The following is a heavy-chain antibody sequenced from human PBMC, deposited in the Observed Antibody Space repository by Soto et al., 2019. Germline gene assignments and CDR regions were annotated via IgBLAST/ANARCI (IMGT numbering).Heavy chain of an antibody. D-gene: IGHD3-10*01. Sequence: QVQLVQSGAEVKKPGSSVKVSCKASGGIFSTYAISWLRQAPGQGLEWMGGIIPLFGTPNYAQRFQGRVTITADESTSTAYRDLSRLRSEDMAVYYCARDRDDYGSGNYYNRIDFWGQGTLVTVSS. CDR2: IIPLFGTP. CDR1: GGIFSTYA. V-gene: IGHV1-69*01. J-gene: IGHJ4*02. CDR3: ARDRDDYGSGNYYNRIDF.